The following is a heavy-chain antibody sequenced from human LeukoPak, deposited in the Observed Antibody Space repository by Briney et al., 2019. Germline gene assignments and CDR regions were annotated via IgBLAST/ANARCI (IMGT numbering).Heavy chain of an antibody. CDR3: ARVAIMSYSSSWYFDY. J-gene: IGHJ4*02. CDR1: GYTFTSYY. CDR2: INPSGGST. Sequence: ASVKVSCKASGYTFTSYYMHWVRQAPGQGLEWMGIINPSGGSTSYAQKFQGRVTMTRDTSTSTVYMELSSLRSEDTAVYYCARVAIMSYSSSWYFDYWGQGTLVTVSS. V-gene: IGHV1-46*01. D-gene: IGHD6-13*01.